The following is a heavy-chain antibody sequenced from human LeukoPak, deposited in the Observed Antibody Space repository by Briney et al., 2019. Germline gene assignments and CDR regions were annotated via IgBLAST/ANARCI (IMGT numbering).Heavy chain of an antibody. D-gene: IGHD3-10*01. CDR2: ITHSVST. CDR1: DGSSSSYN. J-gene: IGHJ6*03. V-gene: IGHV4-34*01. Sequence: SEPLSFSCAAYDGSSSSYNWSLSRKPPGKGQEWVGVITHSVSTNYNPSLQSQVTISADTSKNQFSLKLSSVTAADTAVYYCGRGNYYGSGWESSSWYKVEYYYNYMDVWGKGTPVTISS. CDR3: GRGNYYGSGWESSSWYKVEYYYNYMDV.